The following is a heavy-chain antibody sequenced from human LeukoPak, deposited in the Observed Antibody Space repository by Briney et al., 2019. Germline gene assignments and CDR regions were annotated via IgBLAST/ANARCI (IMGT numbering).Heavy chain of an antibody. Sequence: SEPLSLTCAVCGGSFSGYYWSWIRQPPGKGLEWIGEINHSGSTNYNPSLKSRVTISVDTSKNQFSLKLSSVTAADTAVYYCARGLRLRNWGQGTLVTVSS. CDR3: ARGLRLRN. D-gene: IGHD5-12*01. CDR1: GGSFSGYY. J-gene: IGHJ4*02. CDR2: INHSGST. V-gene: IGHV4-34*01.